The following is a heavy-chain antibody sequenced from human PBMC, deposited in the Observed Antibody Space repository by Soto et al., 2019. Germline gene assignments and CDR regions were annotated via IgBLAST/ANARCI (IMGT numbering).Heavy chain of an antibody. V-gene: IGHV3-30-3*01. J-gene: IGHJ4*02. CDR1: GFTFSSYA. Sequence: QVQLVESGGGVVQPGRSLRLSCAASGFTFSSYAMHWVRQAPGKGLEWVAVISYDGSNKYYADSVKGRFTISRDNSKNTLYLQMNSLRAEDTAVYYCARLIVELDYWGQGTLVTVAS. CDR2: ISYDGSNK. D-gene: IGHD2-15*01. CDR3: ARLIVELDY.